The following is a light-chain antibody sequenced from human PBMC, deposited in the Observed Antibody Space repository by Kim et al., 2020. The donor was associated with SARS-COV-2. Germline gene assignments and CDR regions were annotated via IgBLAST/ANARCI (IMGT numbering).Light chain of an antibody. CDR2: GAS. CDR1: LSISSNS. V-gene: IGKV3-20*01. Sequence: EIVLTQSPGTLSLSPGERATLSCRASLSISSNSLAWYQQKRGQAPRLLIYGASIRAAGIPDRVSGSGSGTDFTLTISRLEPEDFAVYYCHQYDRLVRTFGQGTKVDIK. J-gene: IGKJ1*01. CDR3: HQYDRLVRT.